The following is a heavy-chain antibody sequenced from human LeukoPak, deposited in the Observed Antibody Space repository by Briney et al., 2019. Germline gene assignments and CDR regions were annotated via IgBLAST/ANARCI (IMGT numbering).Heavy chain of an antibody. V-gene: IGHV1-69*06. J-gene: IGHJ5*02. CDR3: ASQNTMVRGVIMRSNWFDP. CDR2: IIPIFGTA. Sequence: SVKVSCKASGYTFTGYYIHWVRQAPGQGLEWMGGIIPIFGTANYAQKFQGRVTITADKSTSTAYMELSSLRSEDTAVYYCASQNTMVRGVIMRSNWFDPWGQGTLVTVSS. D-gene: IGHD3-10*01. CDR1: GYTFTGYY.